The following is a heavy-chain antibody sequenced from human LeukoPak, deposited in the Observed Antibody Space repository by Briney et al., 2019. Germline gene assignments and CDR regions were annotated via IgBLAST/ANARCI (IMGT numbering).Heavy chain of an antibody. J-gene: IGHJ3*02. V-gene: IGHV3-23*01. D-gene: IGHD3-22*01. CDR1: GFTFSSYA. Sequence: GGSLRLSCAASGFTFSSYAMSWVRQAPGKGLEWVSAISGSGGSTYYADSVKGRFTISRDSSKNTLYLQMNSLRAEDTAVYYCAKSGGRGYYDSSGYYKEHAFDIWGQGTMVTVSS. CDR2: ISGSGGST. CDR3: AKSGGRGYYDSSGYYKEHAFDI.